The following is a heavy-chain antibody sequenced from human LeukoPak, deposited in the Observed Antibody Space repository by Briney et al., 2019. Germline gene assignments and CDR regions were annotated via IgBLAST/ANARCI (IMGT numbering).Heavy chain of an antibody. CDR2: ISYDGSNK. V-gene: IGHV3-30-3*01. J-gene: IGHJ5*02. CDR3: ARQINNWFDP. CDR1: GFTFSSYA. Sequence: PGGSLRLSCAASGFTFSSYAMHWVRQAPGKGLEWVAVISYDGSNKYYADYVKGRFTISRDNSKNTLYLQMNSLSAEDTAVYYCARQINNWFDPWGQGTMVTVSS.